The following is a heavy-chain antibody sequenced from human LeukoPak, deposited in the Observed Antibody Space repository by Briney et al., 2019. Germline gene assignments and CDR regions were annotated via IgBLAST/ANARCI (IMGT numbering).Heavy chain of an antibody. CDR3: ARDVNYYYMDV. Sequence: SETLSLTCTVSGGSISSYYWSWIPQPPGEGLEGIGYIYYSGSTNYNPSLKSRVNISVDTSTNQFSLKLSSVTAADTAVYYCARDVNYYYMDVWGKGTTVTVSS. J-gene: IGHJ6*03. CDR2: IYYSGST. CDR1: GGSISSYY. V-gene: IGHV4-59*01.